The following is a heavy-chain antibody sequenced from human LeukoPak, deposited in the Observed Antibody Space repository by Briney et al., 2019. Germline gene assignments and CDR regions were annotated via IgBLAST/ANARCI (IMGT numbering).Heavy chain of an antibody. D-gene: IGHD4-17*01. Sequence: ASVKVSCKASGYSFTGHYMHWVRQAPGQGLEWMGWINPNSGGTNYAQKFQGRVTMTRDTSISTAYMELSRLRSDDTAVYYCARMVQTTVTTSYNWFDPWGQGTLVTVSS. J-gene: IGHJ5*02. CDR2: INPNSGGT. CDR3: ARMVQTTVTTSYNWFDP. V-gene: IGHV1-2*02. CDR1: GYSFTGHY.